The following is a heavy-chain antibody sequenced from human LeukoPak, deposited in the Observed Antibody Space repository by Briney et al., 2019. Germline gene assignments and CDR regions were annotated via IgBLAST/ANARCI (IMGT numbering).Heavy chain of an antibody. CDR2: IYYSGST. CDR1: GGPISSYY. V-gene: IGHV4-59*01. J-gene: IGHJ3*02. Sequence: SETLSLTCTVSGGPISSYYWSWIRQPPGKGLEWIGYIYYSGSTNYNPSLKSRVTISVDTSKNQFSLKLSSVTAADTAVYYCARTMVVTRYAFDIWGQGTMVTVSS. D-gene: IGHD4-23*01. CDR3: ARTMVVTRYAFDI.